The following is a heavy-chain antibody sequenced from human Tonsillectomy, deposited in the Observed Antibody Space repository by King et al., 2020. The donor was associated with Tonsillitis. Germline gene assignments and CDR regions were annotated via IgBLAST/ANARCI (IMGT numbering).Heavy chain of an antibody. J-gene: IGHJ4*02. Sequence: VQLVESGGGLVQPGGSLRLSCAASGFTFSSSAMAWVRQAPGKGLEWVSGISGSGGTTYYADSVKGRFTISRDNSKNTLYLQMNILGAEDTALYYCAKVVSTAMVYYFYYWGQGTLVTVSS. V-gene: IGHV3-23*04. CDR3: AKVVSTAMVYYFYY. CDR2: ISGSGGTT. CDR1: GFTFSSSA. D-gene: IGHD5-18*01.